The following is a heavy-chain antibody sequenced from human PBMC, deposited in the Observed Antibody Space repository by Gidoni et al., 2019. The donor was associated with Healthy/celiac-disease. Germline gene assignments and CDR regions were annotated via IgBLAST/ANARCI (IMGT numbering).Heavy chain of an antibody. V-gene: IGHV1-69*01. CDR3: ARDSIVVVPAADYYYGMDV. Sequence: QVQLVQSGAAVKKPGSSVKVTCKASGGPFSSYAISCVRHAPGQGLEWMGGIIPLFGTANYAQKFQGRVTITADESTSTAYMELSSLRSEDTAVYYCARDSIVVVPAADYYYGMDVWGQGTTVTVSS. D-gene: IGHD2-2*01. CDR1: GGPFSSYA. CDR2: IIPLFGTA. J-gene: IGHJ6*02.